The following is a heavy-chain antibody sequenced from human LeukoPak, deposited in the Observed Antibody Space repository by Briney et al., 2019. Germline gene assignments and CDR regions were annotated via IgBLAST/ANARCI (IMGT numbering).Heavy chain of an antibody. CDR1: GFTVSSNY. CDR2: IYSGGST. D-gene: IGHD4-17*01. CDR3: VRDLVTVTTWKNAFDI. Sequence: GGSLRLSCAASGFTVSSNYMSWVRQAPGKGLEWVSVIYSGGSTYYADSVKGRFTISRDNSKNTLYLQMNSLRAEDTAVYYCVRDLVTVTTWKNAFDIWGQGTMVTVSS. J-gene: IGHJ3*02. V-gene: IGHV3-53*01.